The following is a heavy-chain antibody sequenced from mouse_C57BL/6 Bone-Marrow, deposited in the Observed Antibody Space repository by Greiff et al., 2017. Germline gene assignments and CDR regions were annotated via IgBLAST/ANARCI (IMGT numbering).Heavy chain of an antibody. J-gene: IGHJ4*01. CDR3: AREVLRVAMDY. CDR1: GYTFTSYW. CDR2: IHPNSGST. D-gene: IGHD1-1*01. Sequence: QVQLQQPGAELVKPGASVKLSCKASGYTFTSYWMHWVKQRPGQGLEWIGMIHPNSGSTNYNEKFKSKATLTVDKSSSTAYMQLSSLTSEDSAVDYCAREVLRVAMDYWGQGTSVTVSS. V-gene: IGHV1-64*01.